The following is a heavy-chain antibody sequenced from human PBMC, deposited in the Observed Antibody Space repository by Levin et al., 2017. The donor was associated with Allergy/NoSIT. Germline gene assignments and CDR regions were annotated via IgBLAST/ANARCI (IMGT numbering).Heavy chain of an antibody. J-gene: IGHJ6*02. D-gene: IGHD2-15*01. Sequence: GESLKISCAATGFAFRSYAMQWVRQVPGKGLEWVTVISDDGGKKYYADSVKGRFTISRDNSKNTVYLQMNSLRPDDTAVYYCARDEFYCGGGNCYYYHGMDVWGQGTTVTVSS. CDR2: ISDDGGKK. CDR1: GFAFRSYA. V-gene: IGHV3-30*04. CDR3: ARDEFYCGGGNCYYYHGMDV.